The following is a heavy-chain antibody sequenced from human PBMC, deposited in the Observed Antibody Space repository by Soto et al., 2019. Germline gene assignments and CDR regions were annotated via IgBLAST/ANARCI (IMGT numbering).Heavy chain of an antibody. CDR1: GFTFSSYE. CDR2: ISSSGSTI. Sequence: VGSLRLSCAASGFTFSSYEMNWVRQAPGKGLEWVSYISSSGSTIYYADSVKGRFTISRDNAKNSLYLQMNSLRAEDTAVYYCARDPSPHHYDSSGYHREPRRRSKRGGWFDPWGQGTLVTVSS. D-gene: IGHD3-22*01. J-gene: IGHJ5*02. CDR3: ARDPSPHHYDSSGYHREPRRRSKRGGWFDP. V-gene: IGHV3-48*03.